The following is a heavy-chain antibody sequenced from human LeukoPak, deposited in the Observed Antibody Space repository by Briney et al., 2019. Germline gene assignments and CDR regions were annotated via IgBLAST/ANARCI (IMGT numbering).Heavy chain of an antibody. Sequence: GGSLRLSCAASGFTFSSYSINWVRKAPGKGLEWVSSISSSSSYIYYADSVKGRFTISRDNAKNSLYLQMNSLRAEDTAVYYCARAIGAYSGSYYGPDYWGQGTLVTVSS. CDR2: ISSSSSYI. CDR1: GFTFSSYS. J-gene: IGHJ4*02. D-gene: IGHD1-26*01. CDR3: ARAIGAYSGSYYGPDY. V-gene: IGHV3-21*01.